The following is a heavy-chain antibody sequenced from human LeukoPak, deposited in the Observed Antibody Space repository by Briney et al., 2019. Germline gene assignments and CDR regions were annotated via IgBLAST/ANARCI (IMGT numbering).Heavy chain of an antibody. J-gene: IGHJ4*02. V-gene: IGHV4-59*08. CDR2: LYSSGSTSGST. D-gene: IGHD3-22*01. Sequence: SETLSLTCTVSGGSVSGYYWSWIRQPPGKGLEWLGYLYSSGSTSGSTNYNPSLKSRVAISLDTSENQFSLKLSSVTAADTAVYYCARHYYDRSDSYSFDYWGQGTLVTVSS. CDR1: GGSVSGYY. CDR3: ARHYYDRSDSYSFDY.